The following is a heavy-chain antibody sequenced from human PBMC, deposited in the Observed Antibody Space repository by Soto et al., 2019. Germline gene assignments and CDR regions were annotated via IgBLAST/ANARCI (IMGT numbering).Heavy chain of an antibody. V-gene: IGHV3-11*06. CDR2: ISSSSSYT. CDR1: GFTFSDYY. CDR3: ARDRTGTTGYYYYGMDV. D-gene: IGHD1-7*01. J-gene: IGHJ6*02. Sequence: QVQLVESGGGLVKPGGSLRLSCAASGFTFSDYYMSWIRQAPGKGLEWVSYISSSSSYTNYADSVKGRFTISRDNAKNSLYLQMNSLRAEDTAVYYCARDRTGTTGYYYYGMDVWGQGTTVTVSS.